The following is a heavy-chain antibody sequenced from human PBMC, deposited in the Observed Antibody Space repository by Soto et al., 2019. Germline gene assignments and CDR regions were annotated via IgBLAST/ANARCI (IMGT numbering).Heavy chain of an antibody. D-gene: IGHD2-15*01. J-gene: IGHJ4*02. CDR2: INHSGST. Sequence: SQTLSLTCAVYGGSFSGYYWSWISQPPRKGLGWTGEINHSGSTNYNPSLKSRVTMSVDTSKNQFSLKLSSVTAADTAVYYCARDIGSYAYGEGYCGQGIQVPVS. V-gene: IGHV4-34*01. CDR3: ARDIGSYAYGEGY. CDR1: GGSFSGYY.